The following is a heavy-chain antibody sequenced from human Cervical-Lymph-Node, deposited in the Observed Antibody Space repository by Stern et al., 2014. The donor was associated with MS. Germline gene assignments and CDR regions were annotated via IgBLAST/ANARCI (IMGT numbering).Heavy chain of an antibody. D-gene: IGHD3-22*01. CDR1: GYIFTSYG. CDR2: VSAYNGNT. V-gene: IGHV1-18*04. CDR3: ARDGIYYDSSGFRFDY. J-gene: IGHJ4*02. Sequence: QVQLVQSGAEVKKPGASGKVSCKASGYIFTSYGISWGRQAPGQGLEWMGWVSAYNGNTNYAQKLQGRVTMTTDTSTSTAYMELRSLRSDDTAVYYCARDGIYYDSSGFRFDYWGQGTLVTVSS.